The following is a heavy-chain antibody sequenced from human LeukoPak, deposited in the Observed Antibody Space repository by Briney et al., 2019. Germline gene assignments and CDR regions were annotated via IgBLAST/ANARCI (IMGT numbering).Heavy chain of an antibody. CDR3: ASADQYSSGWEGGAY. D-gene: IGHD6-19*01. CDR2: ISAYNGNT. CDR1: GYTFTSYG. Sequence: ASVKVSCKASGYTFTSYGISWVRQAPGQGLEWMGWISAYNGNTNYAQKLQGRVTMTTDTYTSTAYMELRSLRSDDTAVYYCASADQYSSGWEGGAYWGQGTLVTVSS. V-gene: IGHV1-18*01. J-gene: IGHJ4*02.